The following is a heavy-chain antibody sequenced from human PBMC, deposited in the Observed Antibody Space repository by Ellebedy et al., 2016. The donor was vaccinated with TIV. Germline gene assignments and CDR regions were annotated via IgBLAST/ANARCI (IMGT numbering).Heavy chain of an antibody. CDR2: VYYSGSP. CDR1: GGSVSTTRYY. CDR3: ARIDPWQPIDD. D-gene: IGHD2-21*01. Sequence: MPGGSLRLSCGVSGGSVSTTRYYRAWIRQPPGKGLEWIGSVYYSGSPYYNPSFKSRVTLSADTSKNQFSLNLRTVSAPDTALYYCARIDPWQPIDDWGQGILVTVSS. J-gene: IGHJ4*02. V-gene: IGHV4-39*01.